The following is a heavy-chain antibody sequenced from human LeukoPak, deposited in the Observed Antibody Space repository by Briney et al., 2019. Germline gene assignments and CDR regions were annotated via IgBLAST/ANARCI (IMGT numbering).Heavy chain of an antibody. V-gene: IGHV4-34*01. CDR1: GGSFSGYY. CDR3: ARSGYSGYDFNS. D-gene: IGHD5-12*01. CDR2: INHSGST. Sequence: SETLSLTCAVYGGSFSGYYWSWIRQPPGKGLQWIGEINHSGSTNYNPSLKSRVTISVDTSKDQFSLKLNSVTAADTAAYYCARSGYSGYDFNSWGQGTLVTVSS. J-gene: IGHJ5*02.